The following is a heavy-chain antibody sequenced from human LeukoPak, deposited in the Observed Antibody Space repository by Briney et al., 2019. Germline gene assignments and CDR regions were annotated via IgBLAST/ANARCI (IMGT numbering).Heavy chain of an antibody. CDR3: ARDFGSNAYFDY. Sequence: GGSLRLSCAASGFTLSSYAMHWVRQAPGKGLEWVAVISYDGSNKYYADSVKGRFTISRDNAKNSLYLQMNSLRAEDTAVYYCARDFGSNAYFDYWGQGTLVTVSS. D-gene: IGHD3-10*01. CDR1: GFTLSSYA. J-gene: IGHJ4*02. V-gene: IGHV3-30-3*01. CDR2: ISYDGSNK.